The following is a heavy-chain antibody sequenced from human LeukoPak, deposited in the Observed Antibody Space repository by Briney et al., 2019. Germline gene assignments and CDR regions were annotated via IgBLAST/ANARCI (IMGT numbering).Heavy chain of an antibody. CDR1: GFTFSSYA. D-gene: IGHD3-10*01. J-gene: IGHJ6*02. V-gene: IGHV3-23*01. Sequence: GGSLRLSCAASGFTFSSYAMSWVRQAPGKGLEWVSAISGSGGSTYYADSVKGRFTISRDNSKNTLYLQMNSLRAEDTAVYYCAKGWFGEFRYYYGMDVWGQGTTVTVSS. CDR2: ISGSGGST. CDR3: AKGWFGEFRYYYGMDV.